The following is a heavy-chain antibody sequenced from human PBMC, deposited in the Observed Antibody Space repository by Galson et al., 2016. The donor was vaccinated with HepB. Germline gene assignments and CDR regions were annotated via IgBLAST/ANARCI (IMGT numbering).Heavy chain of an antibody. CDR1: GFTVSSSY. CDR3: VRGRCYTDRCDSGFRSFDY. J-gene: IGHJ4*02. D-gene: IGHD3-3*01. V-gene: IGHV3-23*01. Sequence: SLRLSCAASGFTVSSSYMSWVRQAPGKGLEWVSAISGSGVNAHYADSVKGRFTISRDNSKNTLSLQMNGLRPEDTAVYYCVRGRCYTDRCDSGFRSFDYWGQGTLVTVSS. CDR2: ISGSGVNA.